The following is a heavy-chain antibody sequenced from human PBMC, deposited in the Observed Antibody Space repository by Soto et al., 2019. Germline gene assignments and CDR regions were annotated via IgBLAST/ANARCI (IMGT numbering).Heavy chain of an antibody. CDR1: GFTFGTYS. CDR3: ARLYYDYV. CDR2: ISYDSDTI. D-gene: IGHD3-3*01. J-gene: IGHJ6*02. Sequence: PGGSLRLSCADSGFTFGTYSMNWVRQAAGKGLEWIAYISYDSDTIQYADSVKGRFTISRDNAKNSLYLQMNSLRDEDTAVYYCARLYYDYVWGQGTTVTVSS. V-gene: IGHV3-48*02.